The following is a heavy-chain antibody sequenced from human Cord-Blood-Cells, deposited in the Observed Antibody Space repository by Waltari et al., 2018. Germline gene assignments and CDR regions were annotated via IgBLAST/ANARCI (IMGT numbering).Heavy chain of an antibody. CDR2: ISYDGSKK. J-gene: IGHJ3*02. CDR1: GFTFSSYA. Sequence: QVQLVESGGGVVQPGRSLRLSCAASGFTFSSYAMQWVRQAPGKGLEGVAVISYDGSKKYYADSVKGRFTISRDNSKNTLYLQMNSLRAEDTAVYYCARDRRSSSRGGAFDIWGQGTMVTVSS. V-gene: IGHV3-30-3*01. D-gene: IGHD6-6*01. CDR3: ARDRRSSSRGGAFDI.